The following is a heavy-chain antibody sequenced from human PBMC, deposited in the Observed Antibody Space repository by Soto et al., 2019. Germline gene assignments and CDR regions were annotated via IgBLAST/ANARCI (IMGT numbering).Heavy chain of an antibody. J-gene: IGHJ3*02. Sequence: SGPTLVNPTQTLTLTCTFSGFSLTTSGMCVSWIRQPPGKALEWLALIDWDDDKYYRTSLKTRLSISKDTSENQVVLTMTNMDPVDTATYYCARRMYGFDRSGSIDAFDSTDYIDAFDIWRQGTMVTVSS. V-gene: IGHV2-70*01. D-gene: IGHD3-22*01. CDR2: IDWDDDK. CDR3: ARRMYGFDRSGSIDAFDSTDYIDAFDI. CDR1: GFSLTTSGMC.